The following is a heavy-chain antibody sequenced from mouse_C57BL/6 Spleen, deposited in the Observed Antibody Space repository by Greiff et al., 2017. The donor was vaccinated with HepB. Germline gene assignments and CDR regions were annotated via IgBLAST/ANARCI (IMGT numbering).Heavy chain of an antibody. CDR2: INPNNGGT. Sequence: VQLQQSGPELVKPGASVKIPCKASGYTFTDYNMDWVKQSHGKSLEWIGDINPNNGGTNYNQKFKGKATLTVDKSSSTAYMELRSLTSEDTAVYYCARTGSYGSSYSWFAYWGQGTLVTVSA. CDR1: GYTFTDYN. J-gene: IGHJ3*01. V-gene: IGHV1-18*01. CDR3: ARTGSYGSSYSWFAY. D-gene: IGHD1-1*01.